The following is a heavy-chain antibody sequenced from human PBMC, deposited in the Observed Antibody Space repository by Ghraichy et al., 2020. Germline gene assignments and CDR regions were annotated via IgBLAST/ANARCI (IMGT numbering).Heavy chain of an antibody. CDR3: ARESWGRGEVPAAIDRYYFDY. CDR2: IIPIFGTA. J-gene: IGHJ4*02. Sequence: SVKVSCKASGGTFSSYAISWVRQAPGQGLEWMGGIIPIFGTANYVQKFQGRVTITADESTSTAYMELSSLRSADTAVYYCARESWGRGEVPAAIDRYYFDYWGQGTLVTVSS. CDR1: GGTFSSYA. V-gene: IGHV1-69*13. D-gene: IGHD2-2*01.